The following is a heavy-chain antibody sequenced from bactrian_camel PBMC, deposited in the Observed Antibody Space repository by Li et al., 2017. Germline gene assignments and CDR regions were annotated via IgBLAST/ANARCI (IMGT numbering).Heavy chain of an antibody. V-gene: IGHV3S53*01. J-gene: IGHJ4*01. CDR1: RYIFINCG. Sequence: WSLELSCAASRYIFINCGMGWFRQAPGKEREGVAAIDSDGSTRHVDSVKGRFTTSRDNAKNVVYLQMNSLKSEDTALYYCATTPHGYTNFTPSSQGTQVTVS. CDR2: IDSDGST. D-gene: IGHD2*01.